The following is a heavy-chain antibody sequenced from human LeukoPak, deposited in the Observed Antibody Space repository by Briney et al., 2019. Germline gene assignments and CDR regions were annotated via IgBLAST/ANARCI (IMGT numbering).Heavy chain of an antibody. CDR2: ISSSGSYI. CDR1: GFTFSSYS. J-gene: IGHJ4*02. D-gene: IGHD1-26*01. CDR3: ARDEGWELRGFDY. Sequence: PGGSLRLSCAASGFTFSSYSMNWVRQAPGKGLEWVSSISSSGSYIYYADSVKGRFTISRDNAKNSLYLQMNSLRAEDTAVYYCARDEGWELRGFDYWGQGTLVTVSS. V-gene: IGHV3-21*01.